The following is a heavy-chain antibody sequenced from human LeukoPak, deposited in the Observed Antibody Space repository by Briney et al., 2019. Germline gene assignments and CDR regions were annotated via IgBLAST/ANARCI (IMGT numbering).Heavy chain of an antibody. J-gene: IGHJ4*02. D-gene: IGHD5-24*01. CDR3: AGVATISPYYFDY. Sequence: GGSLRLSCAASGFTFSSYEMNWVRQAPGKGLEWVSYISSSGSTIYYADSVKGRFTISRDNAKNSPYLQMNSLRAEDTAVYYCAGVATISPYYFDYWGQGTLVTVSS. CDR1: GFTFSSYE. V-gene: IGHV3-48*03. CDR2: ISSSGSTI.